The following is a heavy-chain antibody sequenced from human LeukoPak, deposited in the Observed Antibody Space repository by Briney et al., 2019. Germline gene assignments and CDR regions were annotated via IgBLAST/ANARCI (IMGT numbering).Heavy chain of an antibody. CDR1: GFTFSDYY. Sequence: PGGSLRLSCAASGFTFSDYYMSWIRQAPGKGLEWVSYISSSGSTIYYADSVKGRFTISRDNAKNSLYLQMNSLRAEDTAVYYCASSTGYYYDSSGYWSRDAFDIWGQGTMVTVSS. V-gene: IGHV3-11*01. J-gene: IGHJ3*02. CDR2: ISSSGSTI. CDR3: ASSTGYYYDSSGYWSRDAFDI. D-gene: IGHD3-22*01.